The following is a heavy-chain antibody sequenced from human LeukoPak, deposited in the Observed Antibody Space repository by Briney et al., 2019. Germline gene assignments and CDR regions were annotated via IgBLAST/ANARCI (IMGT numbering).Heavy chain of an antibody. J-gene: IGHJ5*02. CDR2: ISAYNGNT. CDR1: GYTFTSYG. D-gene: IGHD3-9*01. V-gene: IGHV1-18*01. CDR3: AREGDYDILTGYYNWFDP. Sequence: GASVKVPCKASGYTFTSYGISWVRQAPGQGLEWMGWISAYNGNTNYAQKLQGRVTMTTDTSTSTAYMELRSLRSDDTAVYYCAREGDYDILTGYYNWFDPWGQGTLVTVSS.